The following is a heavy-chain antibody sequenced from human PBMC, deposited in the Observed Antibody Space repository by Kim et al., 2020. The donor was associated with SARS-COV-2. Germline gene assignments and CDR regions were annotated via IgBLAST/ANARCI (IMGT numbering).Heavy chain of an antibody. J-gene: IGHJ5*02. D-gene: IGHD3-22*01. V-gene: IGHV1-69*04. CDR1: GGTFSSYT. CDR3: ARERVYYDSSGYNNWFDP. Sequence: SVKVSCKASGGTFSSYTISWVRQAPGQGLEWMGRIIPILGIANYAQKFQGRVTITADKSTSTAYMELSSLRSEDTAVYYCARERVYYDSSGYNNWFDPWGQGTLVTVSS. CDR2: IIPILGIA.